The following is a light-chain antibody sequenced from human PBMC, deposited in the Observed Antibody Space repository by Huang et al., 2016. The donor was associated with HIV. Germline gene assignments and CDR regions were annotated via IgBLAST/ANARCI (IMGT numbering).Light chain of an antibody. CDR1: QSVSSY. V-gene: IGKV3-11*01. J-gene: IGKJ4*01. Sequence: EIVLTQSPATLSLSPGERATLSCRASQSVSSYLAWYQQKPGQAPRLLIYEASNRATGIPDRFSGSGSGTDFTLTISSLEPEDFAVYYCQQRSNWPPAFGGGTKVEIE. CDR2: EAS. CDR3: QQRSNWPPA.